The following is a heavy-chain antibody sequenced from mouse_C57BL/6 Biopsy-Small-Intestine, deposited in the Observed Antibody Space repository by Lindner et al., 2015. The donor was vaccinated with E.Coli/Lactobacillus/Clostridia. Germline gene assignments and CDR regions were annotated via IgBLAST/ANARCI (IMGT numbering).Heavy chain of an antibody. Sequence: VQLQESGPEVVKPGTSVKISCKASGYSFTGYYIHWVKQGPGQGLEWIGWIYPGGGNTKYNGNFKDKATLTADKSSSTAYMELRSLTSEDSAVYFCARWGIYYGNYEAMDYWGQGTSVTVSS. CDR2: IYPGGGNT. D-gene: IGHD2-1*01. J-gene: IGHJ4*01. CDR1: GYSFTGYY. V-gene: IGHV1-66*01. CDR3: ARWGIYYGNYEAMDY.